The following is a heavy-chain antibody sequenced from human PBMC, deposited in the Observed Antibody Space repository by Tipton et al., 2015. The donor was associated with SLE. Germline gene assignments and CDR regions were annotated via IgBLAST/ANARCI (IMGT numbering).Heavy chain of an antibody. CDR2: IYSGGNT. J-gene: IGHJ4*02. Sequence: SLRLSCAASGFSFSNYAMSWVRQAPGKGLEWVSIIYSGGNTYYVESVEGRFTISRDNSDNTLYVRMNNLRVEDTAICYCAKASRGQYESWSGHFDEWGRGTLVTVSS. CDR1: GFSFSNYA. CDR3: AKASRGQYESWSGHFDE. V-gene: IGHV3-23*03. D-gene: IGHD3-3*01.